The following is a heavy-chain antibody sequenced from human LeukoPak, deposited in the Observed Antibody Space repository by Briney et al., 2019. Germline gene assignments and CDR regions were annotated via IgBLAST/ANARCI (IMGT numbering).Heavy chain of an antibody. V-gene: IGHV1-2*02. D-gene: IGHD3-10*02. CDR1: GYTFTGYY. J-gene: IGHJ6*02. CDR3: ASNPYVTFYSMDV. CDR2: INSISGGT. Sequence: ASVKVSCKASGYTFTGYYMHWVRQAPGQGLEWMGWINSISGGTHYAQKFQGRVTMTSDTSISTAYMELSSLRSDDTAVYYCASNPYVTFYSMDVWGRGTTVTVSS.